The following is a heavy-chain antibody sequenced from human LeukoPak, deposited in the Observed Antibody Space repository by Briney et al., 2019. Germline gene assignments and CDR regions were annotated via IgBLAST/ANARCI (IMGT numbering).Heavy chain of an antibody. Sequence: GGSLRLSCAASGFTFSSYGMHWVRQAPGKGLEWVAVIWYDGSNKYYADSVKGRFTISRDNSKNTLCLQMNSLRAEDTAVYYCARAGYYDSSGSRGNWFDPWGQGTLVTVSS. CDR1: GFTFSSYG. J-gene: IGHJ5*02. D-gene: IGHD3-22*01. CDR2: IWYDGSNK. CDR3: ARAGYYDSSGSRGNWFDP. V-gene: IGHV3-33*01.